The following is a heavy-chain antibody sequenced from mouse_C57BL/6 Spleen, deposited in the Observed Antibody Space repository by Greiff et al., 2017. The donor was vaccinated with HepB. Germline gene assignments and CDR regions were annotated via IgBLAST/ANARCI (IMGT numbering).Heavy chain of an antibody. D-gene: IGHD2-2*01. CDR2: IYPGSGST. Sequence: QVQLQQPGAELVKPGASVKMSCKASGYTFTSYWITWVKQRPGQGLEWIGDIYPGSGSTNYNEKFKSKATLTVDTSSSTAYMQLSSLTSEDSAVYYCARGYGLEPWFAYWGQGTLVTVSA. CDR1: GYTFTSYW. J-gene: IGHJ3*01. CDR3: ARGYGLEPWFAY. V-gene: IGHV1-55*01.